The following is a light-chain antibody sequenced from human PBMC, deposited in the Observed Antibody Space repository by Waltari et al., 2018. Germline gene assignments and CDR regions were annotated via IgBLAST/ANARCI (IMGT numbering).Light chain of an antibody. CDR3: LIWPNNTEV. Sequence: QAVLTQPPSSSASPGEFARLTCALPSDINVGTYSIYWYQQRQGSPPRYLLYYKSDSDKGQGSGVPSRFSGSKDASANAGILLISGLQSEDEADYYCLIWPNNTEVFGGGTKLTVL. J-gene: IGLJ3*02. CDR1: SDINVGTYS. CDR2: YKSDSDK. V-gene: IGLV5-37*01.